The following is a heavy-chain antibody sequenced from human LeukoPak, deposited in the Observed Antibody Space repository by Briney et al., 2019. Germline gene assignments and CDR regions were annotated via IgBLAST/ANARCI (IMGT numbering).Heavy chain of an antibody. CDR2: IYYSGST. J-gene: IGHJ4*02. CDR3: ARGAGVYDSSGYYGGVFDY. Sequence: SETLSLTCTVSGGSISSGGYYWSWIRQHPGKGLEWIGYIYYSGSTYYNPSLKSRVTISVDTSKNQFSLKLSFVTAADTAVYYCARGAGVYDSSGYYGGVFDYWGQGTLVTVSS. CDR1: GGSISSGGYY. V-gene: IGHV4-31*03. D-gene: IGHD3-22*01.